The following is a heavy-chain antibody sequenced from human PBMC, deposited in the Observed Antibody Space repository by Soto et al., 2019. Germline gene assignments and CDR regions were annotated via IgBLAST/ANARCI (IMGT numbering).Heavy chain of an antibody. J-gene: IGHJ4*02. V-gene: IGHV1-69*13. CDR1: GGTFSSYA. D-gene: IGHD2-15*01. Sequence: SVKVSCKASGGTFSSYAISWVRQAPGQGLEWMGGIIPIFGTANYAQKFQGRVTITADESTSTAYMELSSLRSEDTAVYYCARDRGSNLITQSADFDYWGQGTMVTVYS. CDR3: ARDRGSNLITQSADFDY. CDR2: IIPIFGTA.